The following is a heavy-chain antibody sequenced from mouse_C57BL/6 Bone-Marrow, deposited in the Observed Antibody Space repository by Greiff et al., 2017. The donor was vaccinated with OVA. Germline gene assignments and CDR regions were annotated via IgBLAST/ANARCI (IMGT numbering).Heavy chain of an antibody. J-gene: IGHJ3*01. CDR3: ARSGTCWAWFAY. CDR1: GYTFTDYY. D-gene: IGHD1-1*01. Sequence: EVQLQQSGPELVKPGASVKISCKASGYTFTDYYMNWVKQSHGKSLEWIGDINPNNGGTSYNQKFKGKATLTVDKSSSTAYMELRSLTSEDSAVYYCARSGTCWAWFAYWGQGTLVTVSA. V-gene: IGHV1-26*01. CDR2: INPNNGGT.